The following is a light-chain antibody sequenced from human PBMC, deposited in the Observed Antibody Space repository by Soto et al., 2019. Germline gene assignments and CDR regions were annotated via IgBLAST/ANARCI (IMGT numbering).Light chain of an antibody. Sequence: EIVMTQSPASLSVSPGGRATLSCRASQSITNNLAWYQQKPGQAPRLLIYGASARATGIPAMFSGSGSETEFTLTISSLQSEDSAVYYCQHYNNWPPWAFGQGTKVEIK. J-gene: IGKJ1*01. V-gene: IGKV3-15*01. CDR2: GAS. CDR1: QSITNN. CDR3: QHYNNWPPWA.